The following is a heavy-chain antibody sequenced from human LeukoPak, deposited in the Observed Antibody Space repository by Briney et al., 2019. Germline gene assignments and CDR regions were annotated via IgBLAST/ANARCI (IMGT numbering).Heavy chain of an antibody. CDR2: INAGSGDT. Sequence: ASVKVSCKASGYTFSGYFVHWVRQAPGQGLEWMGRINAGSGDTEFAQKLQGGVTMTRDTFVSTAYMEVSGLTSDDTAMYYCARDLSSTPNWELDHWGQGTLVTVSS. J-gene: IGHJ4*02. CDR1: GYTFSGYF. V-gene: IGHV1-2*06. D-gene: IGHD1-1*01. CDR3: ARDLSSTPNWELDH.